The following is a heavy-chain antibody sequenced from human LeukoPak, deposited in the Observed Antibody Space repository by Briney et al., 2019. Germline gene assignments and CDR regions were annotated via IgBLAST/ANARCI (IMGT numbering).Heavy chain of an antibody. CDR3: ARDFRAAAGTIDAFDI. Sequence: SETLSLTCTVSGGSISSYYWSWIRQPAGKGLEWIGRIYTSGSTNYNPSLKSRVTMSVDTSKNQFSLKLSSVTAADTAVYYCARDFRAAAGTIDAFDIWGQGTMVTVSS. CDR2: IYTSGST. CDR1: GGSISSYY. V-gene: IGHV4-4*07. J-gene: IGHJ3*02. D-gene: IGHD6-13*01.